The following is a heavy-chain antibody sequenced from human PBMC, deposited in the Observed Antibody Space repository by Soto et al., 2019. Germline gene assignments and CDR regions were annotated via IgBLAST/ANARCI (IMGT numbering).Heavy chain of an antibody. CDR1: GYTFTSYG. Sequence: GASVKVSCKASGYTFTSYGISWVRQAPGQGLEWMGWISAYNGNTNYAQKLQGRVTMTTDTSTSTAYMELRSLRSEDTAVYYCASNYYDSSGYYQGRVYFDYWGQGTLVTVSS. J-gene: IGHJ4*02. V-gene: IGHV1-18*01. D-gene: IGHD3-22*01. CDR2: ISAYNGNT. CDR3: ASNYYDSSGYYQGRVYFDY.